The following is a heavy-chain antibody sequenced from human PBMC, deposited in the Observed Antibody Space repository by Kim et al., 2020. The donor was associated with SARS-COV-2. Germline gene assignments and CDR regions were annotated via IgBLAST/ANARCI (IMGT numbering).Heavy chain of an antibody. Sequence: SETLSLTCTVSGGSISSYYWSWIRQPPGKGLEWIGYIYYSGSTNYNPSLKSRVTISVDTSKNQFSLKLSSVTAADTAVYYCARELERRGNYGMDVWGQGTTVTVSS. CDR2: IYYSGST. CDR3: ARELERRGNYGMDV. D-gene: IGHD1-1*01. V-gene: IGHV4-59*01. J-gene: IGHJ6*02. CDR1: GGSISSYY.